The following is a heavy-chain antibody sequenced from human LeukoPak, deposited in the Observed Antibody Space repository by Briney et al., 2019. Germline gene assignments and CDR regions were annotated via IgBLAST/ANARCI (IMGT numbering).Heavy chain of an antibody. CDR1: GLTFSNAW. V-gene: IGHV3-15*07. Sequence: GGSLRLSCAASGLTFSNAWMNWVRQAPGKGLEWVGRIKSKPDGGTTDYAAPVKDRFTISRDDSRHTVFLQMNSLKAGDTAVYYCATGGYFFDYWGQGTLVTVSS. J-gene: IGHJ4*02. CDR2: IKSKPDGGTT. CDR3: ATGGYFFDY.